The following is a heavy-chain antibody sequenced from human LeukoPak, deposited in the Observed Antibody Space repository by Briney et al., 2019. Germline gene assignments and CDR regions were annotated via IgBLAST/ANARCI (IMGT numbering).Heavy chain of an antibody. V-gene: IGHV4-39*01. CDR2: ISYSGST. D-gene: IGHD1-14*01. Sequence: SETLSPTCTVSGGSISSHSHYWGWIRQPPGQGLEWIGSISYSGSTYYNPSLKSRITISVDTSKNQFSLKLSSVTAADTAVYYCARVYNTWGQGTLVTVSS. CDR1: GGSISSHSHY. J-gene: IGHJ5*02. CDR3: ARVYNT.